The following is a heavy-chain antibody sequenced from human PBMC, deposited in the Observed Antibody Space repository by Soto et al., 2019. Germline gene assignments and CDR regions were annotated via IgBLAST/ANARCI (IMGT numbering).Heavy chain of an antibody. V-gene: IGHV1-3*01. CDR1: GYTFTSYA. J-gene: IGHJ5*02. Sequence: QVQLVQSGAEVKKPGASVKVSCKASGYTFTSYAMHWVRQAPGQRLEWTGWINAGNGNTKYSQKFQGRVTITRDTSASTAYMELSSLRSEDTAVYYCARAYSSSSRTIDPWGQGTLVTVSS. CDR2: INAGNGNT. CDR3: ARAYSSSSRTIDP. D-gene: IGHD6-6*01.